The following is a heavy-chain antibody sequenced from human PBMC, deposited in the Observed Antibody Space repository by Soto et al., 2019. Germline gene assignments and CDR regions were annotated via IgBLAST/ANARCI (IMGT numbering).Heavy chain of an antibody. V-gene: IGHV4-4*02. J-gene: IGHJ3*01. Sequence: QMQLHESGPGLVKPSGTLSLACDVSGVSVTSDNWWSWVRQPPGKGLEWIGEIFHGATTNYNPSFKSRVTISVDNSKDQLSLTLTSVTAADTAIYYCTKNGWYSTDVWGQGTMVTVSS. CDR1: GVSVTSDNW. CDR3: TKNGWYSTDV. D-gene: IGHD6-19*01. CDR2: IFHGATT.